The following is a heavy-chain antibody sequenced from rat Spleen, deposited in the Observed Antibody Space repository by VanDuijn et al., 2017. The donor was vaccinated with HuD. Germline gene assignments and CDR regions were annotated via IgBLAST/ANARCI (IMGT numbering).Heavy chain of an antibody. CDR1: GFTFNNYG. Sequence: EVQLVESGGGLVQPGRSLKLSCAASGFTFNNYGMAWVRQAPTKGLEWVAAFSYDGFTTYYRDSVRGRFTISSDNTKTTLSLQMDSLRSEETATYYCARRHYGYTDYFDYWGQGVMVTVSS. D-gene: IGHD1-9*01. J-gene: IGHJ2*01. CDR3: ARRHYGYTDYFDY. V-gene: IGHV5-29*01. CDR2: FSYDGFTT.